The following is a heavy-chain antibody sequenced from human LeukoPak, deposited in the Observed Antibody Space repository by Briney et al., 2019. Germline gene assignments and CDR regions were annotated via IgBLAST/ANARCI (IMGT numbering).Heavy chain of an antibody. J-gene: IGHJ4*01. D-gene: IGHD6-13*01. CDR2: IYPGDSDT. V-gene: IGHV5-51*01. CDR3: ARQFSSSWYFDY. Sequence: GESLKISCKGPGYRFTSYWIGWVRQMPGKGLEWMGIIYPGDSDTRYSPSFQGQVTILADKSISTAFLQWSSLKASDTAMYYCARQFSSSWYFDYWGHGTLVTVSS. CDR1: GYRFTSYW.